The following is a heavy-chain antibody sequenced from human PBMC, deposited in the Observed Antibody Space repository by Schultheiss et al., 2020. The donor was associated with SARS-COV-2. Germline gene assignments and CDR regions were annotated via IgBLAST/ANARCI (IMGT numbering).Heavy chain of an antibody. CDR2: VSWNGSRT. J-gene: IGHJ4*02. D-gene: IGHD3-22*01. CDR3: ARDGYYVSSGYPNY. Sequence: GGSLRLSCAASGFTFSNSDMNWVRQAPGKGLEWVSGVSWNGSRTHYADSVKGRFIISRDNAKNSLYLQMNSLRAEDTAVYYCARDGYYVSSGYPNYWGQGTLVSVAS. CDR1: GFTFSNSD. V-gene: IGHV3-19*01.